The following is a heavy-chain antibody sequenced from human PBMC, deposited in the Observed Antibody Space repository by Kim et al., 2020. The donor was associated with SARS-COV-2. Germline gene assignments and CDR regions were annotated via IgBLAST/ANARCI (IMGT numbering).Heavy chain of an antibody. CDR2: MNPNSGNT. CDR1: GYTFTSYD. Sequence: ASVKVSCKASGYTFTSYDINWVRQATGQGLVWMGWMNPNSGNTGYAQKFQGRVTRTRKPSLSTASMELSSLRSEDTAVYYCARGDRDSSSWYYIYYYYYYGMDVWGQGATVTVSS. J-gene: IGHJ6*02. CDR3: ARGDRDSSSWYYIYYYYYYGMDV. D-gene: IGHD6-13*01. V-gene: IGHV1-8*01.